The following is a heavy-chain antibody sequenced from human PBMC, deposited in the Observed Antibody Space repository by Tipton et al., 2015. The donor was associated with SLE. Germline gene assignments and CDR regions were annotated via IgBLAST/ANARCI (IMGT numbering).Heavy chain of an antibody. Sequence: TLSLTCTVSGGSISSGSYYWSWIRQPAGKGLEWIGRIYTSGSTNYNPSLKSRVTISVDTSKNQFSLKLSSVTAADTAVYYCARGLGVDYDFWSGPTFDYWGQGILVTVSS. J-gene: IGHJ4*02. CDR1: GGSISSGSYY. D-gene: IGHD3-3*01. V-gene: IGHV4-61*02. CDR3: ARGLGVDYDFWSGPTFDY. CDR2: IYTSGST.